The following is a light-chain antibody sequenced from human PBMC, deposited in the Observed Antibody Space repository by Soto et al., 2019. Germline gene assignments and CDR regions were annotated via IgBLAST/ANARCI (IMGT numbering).Light chain of an antibody. J-gene: IGLJ2*01. CDR2: DVS. Sequence: QSALTQPRSVSESPGQSVTISCTGTSSDVGGYNYVSWYQQHPGKAPKLMIFDVSNRPSGVPDRFSGSKSGNAASLTISGLQAEDEADYYCCSYAGSYNVVFGGGTKLTVL. CDR3: CSYAGSYNVV. V-gene: IGLV2-11*01. CDR1: SSDVGGYNY.